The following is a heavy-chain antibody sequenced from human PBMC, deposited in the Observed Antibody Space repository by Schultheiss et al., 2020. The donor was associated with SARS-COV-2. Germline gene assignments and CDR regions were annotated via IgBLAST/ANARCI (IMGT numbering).Heavy chain of an antibody. D-gene: IGHD1-26*01. CDR3: ARAGSYSGYYYYMDV. J-gene: IGHJ6*03. Sequence: GGSLRLSCAASGFTFSSYEMNWVRQAPGKGLEWVSYISSSGSTIYYADSVKGRFTISRDNAKNSLYLQMNSLRAEDTAVYYCARAGSYSGYYYYMDVWGKGTTVTVSS. V-gene: IGHV3-48*03. CDR1: GFTFSSYE. CDR2: ISSSGSTI.